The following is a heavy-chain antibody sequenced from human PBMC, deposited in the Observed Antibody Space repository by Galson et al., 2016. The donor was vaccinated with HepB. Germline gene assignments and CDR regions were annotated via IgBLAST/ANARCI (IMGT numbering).Heavy chain of an antibody. CDR2: IYYSGNT. V-gene: IGHV4-61*01. CDR3: ARERTFISP. CDR1: GGSVRSATYY. D-gene: IGHD3-10*01. J-gene: IGHJ5*02. Sequence: SETLSLTCSVSGGSVRSATYYWSWIRQPPGKGLEWFGYIYYSGNTNYNPSLKSRVTTSLDTSKNQFSLKLSSVTAADTALYFCARERTFISPWGQGTLVTVSS.